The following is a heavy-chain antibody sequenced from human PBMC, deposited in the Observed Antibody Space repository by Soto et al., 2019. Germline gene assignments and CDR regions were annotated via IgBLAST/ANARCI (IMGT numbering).Heavy chain of an antibody. Sequence: PGGSLRLSCAASGFTFSSDAMSWVRQAPGKGLEWVSSISGSGQMTHYADSVKGRFTISRDNSKNTLYLQMKSLRAEDTAVYYCARSEMTYNWNDWGQGTLVTVSS. D-gene: IGHD1-20*01. CDR1: GFTFSSDA. J-gene: IGHJ4*02. CDR3: ARSEMTYNWND. CDR2: ISGSGQMT. V-gene: IGHV3-23*01.